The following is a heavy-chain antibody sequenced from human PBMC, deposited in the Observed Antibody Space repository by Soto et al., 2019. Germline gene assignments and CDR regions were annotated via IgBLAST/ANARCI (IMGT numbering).Heavy chain of an antibody. V-gene: IGHV4-34*01. D-gene: IGHD3-10*01. CDR1: GGSFSGYY. CDR2: INHSGST. Sequence: QVQLQQWGAGLLKPSETLSLTCAVYGGSFSGYYWSWIRQPPGKGLEWIGEINHSGSTNYNPSLKSRVTTSVDTSKNQFSLKLSSVTAADTAVYYGARARITMVRDYGMDVWGQGTTVTVSS. J-gene: IGHJ6*02. CDR3: ARARITMVRDYGMDV.